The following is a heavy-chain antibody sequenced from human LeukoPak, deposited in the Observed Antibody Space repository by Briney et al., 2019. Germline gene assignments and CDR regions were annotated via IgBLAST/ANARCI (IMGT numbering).Heavy chain of an antibody. V-gene: IGHV1-69*05. CDR3: ARGLYGSGDLYYMDV. D-gene: IGHD3-10*01. Sequence: GASVKVSCKASGGTFSSYAISWVRQAPGQGLEWMGGIIPIFGTANYAQKFQGRVTITTDESTSTAYMELSSLRSEDTAVYYCARGLYGSGDLYYMDVWGKGTTVTVSS. J-gene: IGHJ6*03. CDR1: GGTFSSYA. CDR2: IIPIFGTA.